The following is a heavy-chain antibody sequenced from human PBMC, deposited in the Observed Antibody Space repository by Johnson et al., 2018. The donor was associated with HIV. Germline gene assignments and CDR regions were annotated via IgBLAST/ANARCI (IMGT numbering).Heavy chain of an antibody. V-gene: IGHV3-48*04. J-gene: IGHJ3*02. Sequence: VQLVESGGGVVRPGGSLRLSCAASGFTFSSYDMNWMRQAPGKGLEWVSHISSSGATTYYADAVKGRFTISRDNAKKSLHLQMNSLNVEDTALYYCAKGSGYYAAFDIWGQGTMVTVSS. CDR2: ISSSGATT. CDR3: AKGSGYYAAFDI. D-gene: IGHD3-22*01. CDR1: GFTFSSYD.